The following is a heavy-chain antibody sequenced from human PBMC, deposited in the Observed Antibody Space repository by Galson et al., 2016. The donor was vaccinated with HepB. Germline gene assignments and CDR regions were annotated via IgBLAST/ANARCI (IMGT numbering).Heavy chain of an antibody. Sequence: SVKVSCKASGGTFSSIHISWVRQAPGQRLEWLGGIIPIFGTANYAQKFQGRVTITADESTSTAYMEMSSLRSEDTAVYYCARVAAISARQLDYWGQGTLVSVSS. CDR1: GGTFSSIH. J-gene: IGHJ4*02. CDR2: IIPIFGTA. CDR3: ARVAAISARQLDY. V-gene: IGHV1-69*13. D-gene: IGHD6-6*01.